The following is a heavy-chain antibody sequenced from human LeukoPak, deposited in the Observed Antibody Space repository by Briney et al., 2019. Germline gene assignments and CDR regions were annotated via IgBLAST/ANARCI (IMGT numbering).Heavy chain of an antibody. CDR3: ARSALYSYGLNWFDP. D-gene: IGHD5-18*01. J-gene: IGHJ5*02. V-gene: IGHV4-59*01. CDR2: IYYSGST. CDR1: GGSISSYY. Sequence: TPSETLSLTCTVSGGSISSYYWSWIRQPPGKGLEWIGYIYYSGSTNYNPSLKSRVTISVDTSKNQFSLKLSSVTAADTAVYYCARSALYSYGLNWFDPWGQEPWSPSPQ.